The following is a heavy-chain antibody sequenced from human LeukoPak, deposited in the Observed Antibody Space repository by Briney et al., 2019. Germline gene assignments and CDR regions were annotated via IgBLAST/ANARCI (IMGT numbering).Heavy chain of an antibody. J-gene: IGHJ4*02. CDR1: GFTFSSYA. CDR3: ARGGYYGSGSYYFH. D-gene: IGHD3-10*01. V-gene: IGHV3-64*04. Sequence: SGGSLRLSCSASGFTFSSYAMHWVRQAPGKGLEYVSAISSNGGSTYYADSVKGRFTISRDNAKNSLYLQMNSLRDEDTAVYYCARGGYYGSGSYYFHWGQGTLVTVSS. CDR2: ISSNGGST.